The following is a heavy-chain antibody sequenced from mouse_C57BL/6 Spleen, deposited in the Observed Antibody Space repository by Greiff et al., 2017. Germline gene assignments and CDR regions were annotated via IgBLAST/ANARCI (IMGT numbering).Heavy chain of an antibody. V-gene: IGHV5-9-1*02. J-gene: IGHJ4*01. Sequence: DVHLVESGEGLVKPGGSLKLSCAASGFTFSSYAMSWVRQTPEKRLEWVAYISSGGDYIYYADTVKGRFTISRDNARNTLYLQMSSLKSEDTAMYYCTRENWGYYAMDYWGQGTSVTVSS. CDR3: TRENWGYYAMDY. CDR2: ISSGGDYI. CDR1: GFTFSSYA. D-gene: IGHD4-1*01.